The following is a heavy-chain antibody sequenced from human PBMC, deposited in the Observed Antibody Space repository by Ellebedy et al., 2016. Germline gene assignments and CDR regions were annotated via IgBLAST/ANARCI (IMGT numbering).Heavy chain of an antibody. Sequence: SETLSLXXTVSGGSISGSTYYWGWIRQPPGKGLEWIGSYYYSGNTYNSSLKSRVSISVDTSKNQFSLKLNSVTATDTAVYYCVRRLGARPPSDWGQGTLVTVSS. J-gene: IGHJ4*02. V-gene: IGHV4-39*01. D-gene: IGHD1-26*01. CDR1: GGSISGSTYY. CDR3: VRRLGARPPSD. CDR2: YYYSGNT.